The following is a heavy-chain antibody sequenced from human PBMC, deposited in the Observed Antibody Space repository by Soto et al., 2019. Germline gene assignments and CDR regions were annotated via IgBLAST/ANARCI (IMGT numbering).Heavy chain of an antibody. CDR1: GFTFSSYA. CDR2: ISGSGGST. D-gene: IGHD3-9*01. J-gene: IGHJ4*02. V-gene: IGHV3-23*01. Sequence: PGGSLRLSCAASGFTFSSYAMSWVRQAPGKGLEWVSAISGSGGSTYYADSVKGRFTISRDNSKNTLYLQMNSLRAEDTAVYYCAKGMYYDILTGLGVYFDYWGQGTLVTVSS. CDR3: AKGMYYDILTGLGVYFDY.